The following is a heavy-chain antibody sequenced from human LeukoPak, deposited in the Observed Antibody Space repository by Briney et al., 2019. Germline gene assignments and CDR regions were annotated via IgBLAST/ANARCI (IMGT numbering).Heavy chain of an antibody. Sequence: GGSLRLSCAASGFTFSNYWMHWVRQAPGKGLVWASRINSDGSTTNYADSVKGRFTISRDNAKNTLFLQMNSLGAEDTAVYYCASLQNVPSYYYYYVMDVWGQGTTVTVSS. CDR3: ASLQNVPSYYYYYVMDV. CDR2: INSDGSTT. J-gene: IGHJ6*02. V-gene: IGHV3-74*01. CDR1: GFTFSNYW. D-gene: IGHD2/OR15-2a*01.